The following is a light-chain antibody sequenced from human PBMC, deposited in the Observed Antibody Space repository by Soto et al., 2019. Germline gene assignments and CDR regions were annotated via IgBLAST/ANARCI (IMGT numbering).Light chain of an antibody. CDR1: QSVGSD. V-gene: IGKV3-15*01. J-gene: IGKJ4*01. CDR3: MQSNNCPFT. CDR2: GAS. Sequence: EIVMTQSPATLSVSPGQRATLSCRASQSVGSDLAWYQQKPGQAPRLLIYGASTRATGIPGRFSGRGSGTEFALTISRLESEDFAVYYCMQSNNCPFTFGGGTKVEIK.